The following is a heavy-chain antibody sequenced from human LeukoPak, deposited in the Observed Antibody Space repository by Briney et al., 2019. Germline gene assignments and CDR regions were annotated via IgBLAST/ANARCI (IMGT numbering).Heavy chain of an antibody. CDR3: ARAIVGFDAFDI. V-gene: IGHV3-21*01. J-gene: IGHJ3*02. D-gene: IGHD2-21*01. Sequence: GGSLRLSCAASGFTFSSYSMNWVRQAPGKGLAWVSSISSSSSYIYYADSVKGRFTISRDNAKNSLYLQMNSLRAEDTAVYYCARAIVGFDAFDIWGQGTMVTVSS. CDR2: ISSSSSYI. CDR1: GFTFSSYS.